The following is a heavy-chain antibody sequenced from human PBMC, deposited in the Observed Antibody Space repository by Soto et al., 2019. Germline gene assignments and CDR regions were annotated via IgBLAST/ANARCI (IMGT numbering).Heavy chain of an antibody. CDR1: GASISTGGYS. CDR3: ARGDRYSGSFSDYFDP. J-gene: IGHJ5*02. V-gene: IGHV4-30-2*01. D-gene: IGHD1-26*01. CDR2: IYESGRT. Sequence: PSETLSLTCIASGASISTGGYSWSWIRQPPGKGPAWIGYIYESGRTYYKPSLKSRASISMDKSRNQFSVRLTSVTAADTAVYFCARGDRYSGSFSDYFDPWGQGTLVTVSS.